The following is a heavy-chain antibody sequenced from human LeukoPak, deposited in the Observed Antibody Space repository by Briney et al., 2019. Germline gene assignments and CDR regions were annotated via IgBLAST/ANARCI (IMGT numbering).Heavy chain of an antibody. Sequence: GGSLRLSCAASGFTFSSYGMHWVRQAPGKGLEWVAVISYDGSNKYYADSVKGRFTISRDNSKNTLYLQMNSLRAEDTAVYYCAKDPRGYSYAPDAFDIWGQGTMVTVSS. V-gene: IGHV3-30*18. CDR1: GFTFSSYG. CDR3: AKDPRGYSYAPDAFDI. D-gene: IGHD5-18*01. J-gene: IGHJ3*02. CDR2: ISYDGSNK.